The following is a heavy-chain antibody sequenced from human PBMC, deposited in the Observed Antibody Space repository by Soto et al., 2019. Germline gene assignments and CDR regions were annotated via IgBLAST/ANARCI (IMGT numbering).Heavy chain of an antibody. V-gene: IGHV4-4*02. CDR2: IYHSGTT. CDR1: GGSINSSNW. CDR3: ARVRRGTAGAFDI. D-gene: IGHD3-16*01. Sequence: SETLSLTCAVSGGSINSSNWWTWVRQPPWKGLELIGEIYHSGTTNYNPSLKTRVTISLDKSKNQFSLRLTSVTAADTAVYYCARVRRGTAGAFDIWGQGTMVTVSS. J-gene: IGHJ3*02.